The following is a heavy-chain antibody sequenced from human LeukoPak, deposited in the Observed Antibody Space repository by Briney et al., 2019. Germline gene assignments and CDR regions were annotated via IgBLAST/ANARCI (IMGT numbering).Heavy chain of an antibody. D-gene: IGHD6-13*01. Sequence: PSETLSLTCAVYGGSFSGYYWSWIRQPAGKGLEGIGRIYISGSTNYNPSLKSRVTMSVDTSKNQFSLKLSSVTAADTAVYYCARVTGYVMEDYFDYWGQGTLVTVSS. CDR2: IYISGST. CDR3: ARVTGYVMEDYFDY. V-gene: IGHV4-59*10. CDR1: GGSFSGYY. J-gene: IGHJ4*02.